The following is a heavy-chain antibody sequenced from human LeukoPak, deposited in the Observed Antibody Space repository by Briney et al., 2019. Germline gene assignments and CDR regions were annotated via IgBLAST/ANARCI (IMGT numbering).Heavy chain of an antibody. D-gene: IGHD3-10*01. J-gene: IGHJ4*02. V-gene: IGHV4-31*03. CDR3: AREQRMVRGVITLDY. Sequence: SQTLSLTCTVSGGSISSGGYYWSWIRQHPGKGLEWIGYIYYSGSTYYNPSLKGRVTISVDTSKNQFSLKLSSVTAADTAVYYCAREQRMVRGVITLDYWGQGTLVTVSS. CDR1: GGSISSGGYY. CDR2: IYYSGST.